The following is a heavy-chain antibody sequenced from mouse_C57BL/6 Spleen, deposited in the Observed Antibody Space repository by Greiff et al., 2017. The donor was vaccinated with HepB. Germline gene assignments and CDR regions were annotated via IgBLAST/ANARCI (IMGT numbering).Heavy chain of an antibody. V-gene: IGHV5-9*01. CDR2: ISGGGGNT. J-gene: IGHJ3*01. Sequence: EVNVVESGGGLVKPGGSLKLSCAASGFTFSSYTMSWVRQTPEKRLEWVATISGGGGNTYYPDSVKGRFTISRDNAKNTLYLQMSSLRSEDTALYYCASPITTVVEGFAYWGQGTLVTVSA. D-gene: IGHD1-1*01. CDR1: GFTFSSYT. CDR3: ASPITTVVEGFAY.